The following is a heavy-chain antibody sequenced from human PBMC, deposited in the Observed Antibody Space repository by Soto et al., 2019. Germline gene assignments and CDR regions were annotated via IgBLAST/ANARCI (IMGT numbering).Heavy chain of an antibody. CDR1: GGSISSGGYY. D-gene: IGHD6-13*01. CDR3: ARHPERIAQIGWFDP. Sequence: SETLCLTCTVSGGSISSGGYYWSWIRQPPGKGLEWIGYIYYSGSTYYNPSLKSRVTISVDTSKNQFSLKLSSVTAADTAVYYCARHPERIAQIGWFDPWGQGTLVTVSS. CDR2: IYYSGST. J-gene: IGHJ5*02. V-gene: IGHV4-30-4*01.